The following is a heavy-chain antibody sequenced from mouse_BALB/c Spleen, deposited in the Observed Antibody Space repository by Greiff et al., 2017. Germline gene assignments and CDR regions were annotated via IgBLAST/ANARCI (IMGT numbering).Heavy chain of an antibody. V-gene: IGHV5-6-5*01. CDR2: ISSGGST. CDR1: GFTFRSYA. J-gene: IGHJ4*01. Sequence: EVKLVDSGGGLVKPGGSLKLSCAASGFTFRSYAMSWVRQTPEKRLEWVASISSGGSTYYPDSVKGRFTISRDNARNILYLQMSSLRSEDTAMYYCARIYYRYDEGYAMDYWGQGTSVTVAS. CDR3: ARIYYRYDEGYAMDY. D-gene: IGHD2-14*01.